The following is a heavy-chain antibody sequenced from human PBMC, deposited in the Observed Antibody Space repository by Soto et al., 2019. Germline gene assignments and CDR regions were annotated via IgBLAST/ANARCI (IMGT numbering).Heavy chain of an antibody. CDR1: GFTFSSYD. CDR3: ARAEAAGALSFDY. J-gene: IGHJ4*02. Sequence: GSLRLSCAASGFTFSSYDMHWVRQATGKGLEWVSAIGTAGDTYYPGSVKGRFTISRENAKNSSYLQMNSLRAGDTAVYYCARAEAAGALSFDYWGQGTLVTVSS. D-gene: IGHD6-13*01. CDR2: IGTAGDT. V-gene: IGHV3-13*01.